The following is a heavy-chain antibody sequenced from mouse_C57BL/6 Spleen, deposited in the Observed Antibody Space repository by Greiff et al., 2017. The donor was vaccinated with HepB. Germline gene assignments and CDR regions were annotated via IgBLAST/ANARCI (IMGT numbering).Heavy chain of an antibody. J-gene: IGHJ2*01. CDR3: AANTTVVASDY. CDR1: GYTFTSYW. V-gene: IGHV1-59*01. D-gene: IGHD1-1*01. Sequence: QVQLQQPGAELVRPGTSVKLSCKASGYTFTSYWMHWVKQRPGQGLEWIGVIDPSDSYTNYNQKFKGKATLTVDKSSSTAYMQRSSLTSEDAAVYYCAANTTVVASDYWGQGTTLTVSS. CDR2: IDPSDSYT.